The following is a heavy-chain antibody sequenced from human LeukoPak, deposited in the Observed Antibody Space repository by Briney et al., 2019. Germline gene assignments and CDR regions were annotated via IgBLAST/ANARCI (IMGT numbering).Heavy chain of an antibody. CDR3: ATVVPAASFDY. Sequence: PSETLSLTCTVSGGSISSGGYYWSWIRQHPGKGLEWIGYIYYSGSTYYNPSLKSRVTISVDTSKNQFSLKLSSVTAADTAVYYCATVVPAASFDYWGQGTLVTVSS. CDR2: IYYSGST. D-gene: IGHD2-2*01. CDR1: GGSISSGGYY. J-gene: IGHJ4*02. V-gene: IGHV4-31*03.